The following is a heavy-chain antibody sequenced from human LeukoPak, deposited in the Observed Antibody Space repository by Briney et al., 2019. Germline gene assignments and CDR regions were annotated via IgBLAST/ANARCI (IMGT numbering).Heavy chain of an antibody. J-gene: IGHJ4*02. CDR3: ARDFPHRR. CDR2: VRYDGSYN. V-gene: IGHV3-30*02. Sequence: GGSLRLSCAASGFTLSDYGMHWVRQAPGKGLEWVAFVRYDGSYNYYANSVKGRFTISRDNSKNTLYLQMNSLRAEDTAVYYCARDFPHRRWGQGTLVTVSS. CDR1: GFTLSDYG.